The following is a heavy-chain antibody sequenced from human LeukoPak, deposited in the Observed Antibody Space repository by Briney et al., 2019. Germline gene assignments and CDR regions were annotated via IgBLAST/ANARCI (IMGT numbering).Heavy chain of an antibody. Sequence: PSETLSLTCAVSGGSISSSNWWSWVRQPPGKGLEWIGEIYHSGSTNYNPSLKSRVTISVDTSKNQFSLKLSSVTAADTAVYYCARGHVVVPAAIIAVPYYYGMDVWGQGTTVTVSS. D-gene: IGHD2-2*02. CDR1: GGSISSSNW. V-gene: IGHV4-4*02. J-gene: IGHJ6*02. CDR3: ARGHVVVPAAIIAVPYYYGMDV. CDR2: IYHSGST.